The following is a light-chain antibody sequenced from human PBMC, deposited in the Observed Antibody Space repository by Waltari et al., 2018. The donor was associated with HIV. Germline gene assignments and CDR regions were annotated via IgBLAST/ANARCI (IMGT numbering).Light chain of an antibody. CDR1: SLRSYY. CDR2: GKN. Sequence: SSELTQDPAVSVALGQTVRITCQGDSLRSYYASWYQQKPGQAPVLVIYGKNNRPSGIPDRFSGSSSGNTASLTITGAQAEDEADYYCNPRDSSGNHYVFGTGTKVTVL. CDR3: NPRDSSGNHYV. J-gene: IGLJ1*01. V-gene: IGLV3-19*01.